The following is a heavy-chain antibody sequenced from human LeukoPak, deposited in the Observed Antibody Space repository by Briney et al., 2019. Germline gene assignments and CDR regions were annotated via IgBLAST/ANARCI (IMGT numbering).Heavy chain of an antibody. CDR1: GYTFTSYG. Sequence: ASVKVSCKASGYTFTSYGISWVRQAPGQGLEWMGWVSASNGNTNYAQKLQGRVTMTTDTSTSTAYMELRSLRSDDTAVYYCARDQDILGYCSGGSCYVGYWGQGTLVTVSS. CDR3: ARDQDILGYCSGGSCYVGY. V-gene: IGHV1-18*01. D-gene: IGHD2-15*01. J-gene: IGHJ4*02. CDR2: VSASNGNT.